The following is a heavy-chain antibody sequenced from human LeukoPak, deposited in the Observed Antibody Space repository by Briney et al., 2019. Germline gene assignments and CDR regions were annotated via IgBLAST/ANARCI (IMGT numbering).Heavy chain of an antibody. CDR2: IYYSGST. V-gene: IGHV4-39*01. Sequence: SETLSLTCTVSGGSMSSSSYYWGWIRQPPGKGLEWIVSIYYSGSTYYNPSLKSRVTISVDTSKNQFSLKLSSVTAADTAVYYCASPIGGTSWYYFDYWGQGTLVTVSS. D-gene: IGHD2-2*01. CDR1: GGSMSSSSYY. J-gene: IGHJ4*02. CDR3: ASPIGGTSWYYFDY.